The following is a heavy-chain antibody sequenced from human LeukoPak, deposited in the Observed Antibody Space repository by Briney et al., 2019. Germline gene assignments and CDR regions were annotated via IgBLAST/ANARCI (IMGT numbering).Heavy chain of an antibody. Sequence: PSETLSLTCTVSGGSMNYGGWIRQPPGKGLEWIGSIYYSWTTYYNPSLRSRVTISVNTSKNQFSLKLSSVTAADTAVYYCARVEDMGDYRYWYFELWGRGTLVTVSS. CDR3: ARVEDMGDYRYWYFEL. V-gene: IGHV4-39*01. CDR1: GGSMNY. J-gene: IGHJ2*01. CDR2: IYYSWTT. D-gene: IGHD1-26*01.